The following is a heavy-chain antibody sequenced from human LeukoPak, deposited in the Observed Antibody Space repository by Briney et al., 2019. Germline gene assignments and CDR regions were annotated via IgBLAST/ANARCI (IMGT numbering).Heavy chain of an antibody. J-gene: IGHJ4*02. V-gene: IGHV1-46*01. Sequence: ASVKVSCKASGYTFTGYYMHWVRQAPGQGLEWMGIINPSGGSTSYAQKFQGRVTMTRDMSTSTVYMELSSLRSEDTAVYYCARAGGTTISLWGQGTLVTVSS. D-gene: IGHD1-26*01. CDR2: INPSGGST. CDR3: ARAGGTTISL. CDR1: GYTFTGYY.